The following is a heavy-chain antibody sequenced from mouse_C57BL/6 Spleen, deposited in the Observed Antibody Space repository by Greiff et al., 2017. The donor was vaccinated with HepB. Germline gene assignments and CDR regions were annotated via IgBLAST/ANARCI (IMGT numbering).Heavy chain of an antibody. CDR3: ARDRDGFAY. V-gene: IGHV5-16*01. Sequence: EVKVVESEGGLVQPGSSMKLSCTASGFTFSDYYMAWVRQVPEKGLEWAANINYDGSSTYYLDSLKSRFIISRDNAKNILYLQMSSLKSEDTATYYCARDRDGFAYWGQGTLVTVSA. D-gene: IGHD1-2*01. CDR2: INYDGSST. CDR1: GFTFSDYY. J-gene: IGHJ3*01.